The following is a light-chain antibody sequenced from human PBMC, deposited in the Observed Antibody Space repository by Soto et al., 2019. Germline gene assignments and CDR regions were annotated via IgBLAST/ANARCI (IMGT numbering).Light chain of an antibody. J-gene: IGKJ4*01. CDR1: QSILYNSNNKNY. CDR3: QQYYSTPLT. V-gene: IGKV4-1*01. CDR2: WAS. Sequence: DIVMTQSPDSLAVSLGERATINCKSSQSILYNSNNKNYLAWFQQKPGQPPKLLIYWASTRESGVPDRFNGSGSGTDFTLTISNLQAEDVAVYVCQQYYSTPLTFGGGTKVEIK.